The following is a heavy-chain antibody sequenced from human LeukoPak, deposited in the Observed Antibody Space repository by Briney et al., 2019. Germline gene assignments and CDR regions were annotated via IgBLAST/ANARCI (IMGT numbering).Heavy chain of an antibody. J-gene: IGHJ4*02. V-gene: IGHV3-7*01. D-gene: IGHD6-25*01. CDR3: ARDGGWRLLDY. CDR1: GFTFTSAW. CDR2: IGGDGTRK. Sequence: GGSLRLSCAASGFTFTSAWMNWVRQASGKGLEWLANIGGDGTRKFYEDSVKGRFTISRDNAESSLYLQMNNLRVEDTAVYYCARDGGWRLLDYWGRGTQVTVSS.